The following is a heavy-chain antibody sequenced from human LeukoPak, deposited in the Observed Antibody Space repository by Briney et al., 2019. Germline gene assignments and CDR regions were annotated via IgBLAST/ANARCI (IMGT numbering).Heavy chain of an antibody. Sequence: ASVKVSCKASGYTFTSYDINWVRQATGQGLEWMGWMNPNSGNTGYAQKFQGRVTMTRNTSISTAYMELSSLRAEDTAVYYCARDWGSYYEPLNPIDYWGQGTLVTVSS. J-gene: IGHJ4*02. CDR2: MNPNSGNT. CDR1: GYTFTSYD. CDR3: ARDWGSYYEPLNPIDY. V-gene: IGHV1-8*01. D-gene: IGHD1-26*01.